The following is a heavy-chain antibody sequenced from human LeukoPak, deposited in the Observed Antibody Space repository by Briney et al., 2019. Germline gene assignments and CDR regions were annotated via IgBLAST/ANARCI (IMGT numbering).Heavy chain of an antibody. D-gene: IGHD3-22*01. CDR3: TRDRPPYYDSSGYLGFDY. CDR1: GFTFGDYA. Sequence: HPGGSLRLSCTASGFTFGDYAMSWVRQAPGKGLEWVGFIRSKAYGGTTEYAASVKGRLTISRDDSKSIAYLQMNSLKTEDTAVYYCTRDRPPYYDSSGYLGFDYWGQGTLVTVSS. V-gene: IGHV3-49*04. CDR2: IRSKAYGGTT. J-gene: IGHJ4*02.